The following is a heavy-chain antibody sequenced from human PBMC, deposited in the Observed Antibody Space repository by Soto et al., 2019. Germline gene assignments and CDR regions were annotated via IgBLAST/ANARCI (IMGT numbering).Heavy chain of an antibody. CDR1: GYTFTIYY. D-gene: IGHD3-10*01. V-gene: IGHV1-46*03. Sequence: ASVKVSCKASGYTFTIYYMHWVRQAPGQGLEWMGIINPSGGSTSYAQKFQGRVTMTRDTSTSTVYMELSSLRSEDTAVYYCATVTMVRGVIITLDYWGQGTLVTVSS. CDR3: ATVTMVRGVIITLDY. J-gene: IGHJ4*02. CDR2: INPSGGST.